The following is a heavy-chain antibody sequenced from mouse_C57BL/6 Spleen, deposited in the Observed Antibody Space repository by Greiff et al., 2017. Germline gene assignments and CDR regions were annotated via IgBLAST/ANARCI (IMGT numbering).Heavy chain of an antibody. Sequence: VQLQQPGTELVKPGASVKLSCKASGYTFTSYWMHWVKQRPGQGLEWIGNINPSNGGTNYNETFKSKAKLTVDNSSSTAYVQLSSLTSEDSAVYYCARDDYADYFDYWGQGTTRTVSS. CDR1: GYTFTSYW. D-gene: IGHD2-4*01. CDR3: ARDDYADYFDY. CDR2: INPSNGGT. J-gene: IGHJ2*01. V-gene: IGHV1-53*01.